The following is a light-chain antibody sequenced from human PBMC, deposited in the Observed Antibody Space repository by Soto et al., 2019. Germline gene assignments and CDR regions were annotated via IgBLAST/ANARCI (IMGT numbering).Light chain of an antibody. J-gene: IGKJ2*01. Sequence: EIGLTQSPATLSFSPRERATLSCRASQSVSSTYLAWYQQKRGQAPMHLMYGSSSRASSIPDRFSGSGSGTDFTLTISRLEPEDCPVHYCEQYGTLQDTFDQGTKVETK. V-gene: IGKV3-20*01. CDR1: QSVSSTY. CDR2: GSS. CDR3: EQYGTLQDT.